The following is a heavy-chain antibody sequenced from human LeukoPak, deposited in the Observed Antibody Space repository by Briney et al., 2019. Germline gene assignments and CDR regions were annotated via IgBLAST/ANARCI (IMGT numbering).Heavy chain of an antibody. V-gene: IGHV4-39*01. Sequence: SETLSLTCTVSGGSISSSSYYWGWIRQPPGKGLEWIGSIYYSGSTYYNPSLKSRVTISVDTSKNQFSLKLSSVTAADTAVYYCASGYYYYYYMDVWGKGTTVTISS. D-gene: IGHD3-10*01. CDR2: IYYSGST. J-gene: IGHJ6*03. CDR1: GGSISSSSYY. CDR3: ASGYYYYYYMDV.